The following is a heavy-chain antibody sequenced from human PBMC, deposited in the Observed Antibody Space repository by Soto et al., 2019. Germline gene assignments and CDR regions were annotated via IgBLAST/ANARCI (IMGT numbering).Heavy chain of an antibody. CDR1: GYTLTDYY. J-gene: IGHJ3*01. CDR2: LNPDSGEA. V-gene: IGHV1-2*02. D-gene: IGHD3-22*01. Sequence: QAQLVQSGAEVKKPGTSLRVSCKASGYTLTDYYLHWVRQAPGQGLEWMGWLNPDSGEAIYARRLEGRVSMTRDTTISTAYMDVKRLGSDDTAVYYCARGGYYDSGIYKGDLDVWGQGTLVTVSS. CDR3: ARGGYYDSGIYKGDLDV.